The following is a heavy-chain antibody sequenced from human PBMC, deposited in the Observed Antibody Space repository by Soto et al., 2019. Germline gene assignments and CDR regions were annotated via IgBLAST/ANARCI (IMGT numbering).Heavy chain of an antibody. CDR3: STGDGAVTGFDY. J-gene: IGHJ4*02. CDR2: IKSKPYGGTT. V-gene: IGHV3-15*07. CDR1: GFTFSNGW. D-gene: IGHD4-17*01. Sequence: EVQLVESGGGLVKPGGSLRLSCTGSGFTFSNGWMNWVRQGPGRGLEWVGRIKSKPYGGTTDYAAPVKGRFTISRDDSKNKVYLQMNSLKTEDTAVYYCSTGDGAVTGFDYWGQGTLVTVSS.